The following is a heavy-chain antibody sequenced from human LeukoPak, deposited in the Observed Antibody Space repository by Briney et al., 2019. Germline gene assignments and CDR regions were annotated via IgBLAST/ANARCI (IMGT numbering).Heavy chain of an antibody. CDR3: ARTYYGSGSTTFDY. CDR1: GGSISSSSYY. J-gene: IGHJ4*02. Sequence: SETLSLTCTVSGGSISSSSYYWGWIRQPPGKGLEWIGSIYYSGSTYYNPSLKSRVTISVDTSKTQFSLKLSSVTAADTAVYYCARTYYGSGSTTFDYWGQGTLVTVSS. D-gene: IGHD3-10*01. CDR2: IYYSGST. V-gene: IGHV4-39*07.